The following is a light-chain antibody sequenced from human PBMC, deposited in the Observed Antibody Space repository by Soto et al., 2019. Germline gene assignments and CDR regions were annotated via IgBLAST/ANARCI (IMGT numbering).Light chain of an antibody. CDR1: QDISNY. CDR3: QQYDNLPLP. Sequence: DIQMTQSPSSLSASVGDRVTITCQASQDISNYLNWYQQKPGKAPKLLIYDASNLETGVPSRFSGSGSGTDFTFTISSLQPEDIATYYCQQYDNLPLPFGGGTKLELK. CDR2: DAS. J-gene: IGKJ4*01. V-gene: IGKV1-33*01.